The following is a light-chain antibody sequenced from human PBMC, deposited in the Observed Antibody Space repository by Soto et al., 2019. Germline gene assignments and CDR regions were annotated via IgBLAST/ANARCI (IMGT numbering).Light chain of an antibody. CDR3: QEYNNWPYS. J-gene: IGKJ5*01. CDR2: DAS. V-gene: IGKV3-15*01. CDR1: QSVRSS. Sequence: EIVFTLSPATLAFSRGGRATLSCRASQSVRSSLAWYQQKPGLAPTLLISDASIRATGVPARFSGTGSETDFTLTMSGLQSEDSAVYFCQEYNNWPYSFGQGTQLEIK.